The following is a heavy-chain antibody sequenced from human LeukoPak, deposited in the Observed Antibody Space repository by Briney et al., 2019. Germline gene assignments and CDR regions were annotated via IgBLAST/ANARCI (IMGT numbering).Heavy chain of an antibody. Sequence: PSETLSLTCTVSGYSISSDYYWAWIRQPPGKGLEWIGSIYHSGSTYYNPSLKSRVTLSVDTSKNQFSLKLSSVTAADTAVYYCARGYSSYDYWGQGTLVTVSS. CDR1: GYSISSDYY. CDR2: IYHSGST. CDR3: ARGYSSYDY. V-gene: IGHV4-38-2*02. J-gene: IGHJ4*02. D-gene: IGHD6-19*01.